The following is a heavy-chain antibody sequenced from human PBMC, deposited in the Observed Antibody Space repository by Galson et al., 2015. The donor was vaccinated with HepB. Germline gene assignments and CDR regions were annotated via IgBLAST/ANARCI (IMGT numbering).Heavy chain of an antibody. Sequence: SLRLSCAASGFTFSSYWMSWVRQAPGKGLEWVANIKQDGSEKYYVDSVKGRFTISRDNAKNSLYLQMNSLRAEDTAVYYCARISHDSSGGDFDYWGQGTLVTVSS. CDR1: GFTFSSYW. J-gene: IGHJ4*02. D-gene: IGHD3-22*01. CDR3: ARISHDSSGGDFDY. CDR2: IKQDGSEK. V-gene: IGHV3-7*01.